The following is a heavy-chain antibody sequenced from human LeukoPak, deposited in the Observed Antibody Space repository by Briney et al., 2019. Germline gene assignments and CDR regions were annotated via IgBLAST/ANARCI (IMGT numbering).Heavy chain of an antibody. Sequence: PGGSLRLSCAASGFTFSSYSTNWVRQAPGKGLEWVSSISSSSSYIYYADSMKGRFTISRDNAKNSLYLQMNSLRAEDTAVYYCARESDDYGDTNLDYWGQGTLITVSS. D-gene: IGHD4-17*01. CDR2: ISSSSSYI. J-gene: IGHJ4*02. V-gene: IGHV3-21*01. CDR1: GFTFSSYS. CDR3: ARESDDYGDTNLDY.